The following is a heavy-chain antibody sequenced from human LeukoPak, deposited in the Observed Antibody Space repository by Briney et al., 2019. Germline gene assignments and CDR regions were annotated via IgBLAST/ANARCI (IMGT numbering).Heavy chain of an antibody. J-gene: IGHJ4*02. CDR1: GGSISSSSYY. D-gene: IGHD3-9*01. Sequence: SETLSLTCTVSGGSISSSSYYWGWIRQPPGKGLEWIGSIYYSGSTYYNPSLKSRVTMSVDTSKNHFSVRLSSVTAADTAVYYCARESEFDATGYLYWGQGILVTVSS. V-gene: IGHV4-39*02. CDR3: ARESEFDATGYLY. CDR2: IYYSGST.